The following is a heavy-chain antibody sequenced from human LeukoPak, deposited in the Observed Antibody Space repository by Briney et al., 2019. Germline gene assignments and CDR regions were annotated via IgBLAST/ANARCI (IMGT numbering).Heavy chain of an antibody. V-gene: IGHV3-30*18. CDR2: TASNGGSQ. D-gene: IGHD6-13*01. CDR1: GFTFTTYG. J-gene: IGHJ4*02. Sequence: GGSLRLSCAASGFTFTTYGLHWVRQAPGKGLEWVAATASNGGSQYYADSVKGRFTISGDNSKNTLFLQMNSLRPDDTAVYYCAKRGHYSLNWYHYFDYWGQGTLVTVSS. CDR3: AKRGHYSLNWYHYFDY.